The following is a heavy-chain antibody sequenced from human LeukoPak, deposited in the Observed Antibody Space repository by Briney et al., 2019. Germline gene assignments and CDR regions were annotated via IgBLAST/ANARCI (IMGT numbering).Heavy chain of an antibody. V-gene: IGHV3-53*04. J-gene: IGHJ4*02. D-gene: IGHD6-19*01. CDR3: SKDKAEGLAVAGDY. CDR2: IYSSGNT. Sequence: GGSLRLSCAASGFTVSSSPINWVRQAPGRGLEWVSVIYSSGNTFYADSVKGRFTISRHNSENTLYLQMNSLSADDTAVYYCSKDKAEGLAVAGDYWGQGTLVTVSS. CDR1: GFTVSSSP.